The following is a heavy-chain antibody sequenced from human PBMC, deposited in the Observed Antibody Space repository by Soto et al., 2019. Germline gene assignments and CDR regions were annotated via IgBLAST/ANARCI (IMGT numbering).Heavy chain of an antibody. CDR1: GFSLRDSTVS. CDR2: IYWDDVT. J-gene: IGHJ4*02. Sequence: SGPTLVNPTQTLTLTCTFSGFSLRDSTVSVGWVRQPPGRALEWLALIYWDDVTRFTPSLQNRLTVTKDTSKNQVVLTMTNVDPEDTGTYFYLHSGDYHDRSCFSLPHFDYWGPGTLIPISS. CDR3: LHSGDYHDRSCFSLPHFDY. V-gene: IGHV2-5*02. D-gene: IGHD3-22*01.